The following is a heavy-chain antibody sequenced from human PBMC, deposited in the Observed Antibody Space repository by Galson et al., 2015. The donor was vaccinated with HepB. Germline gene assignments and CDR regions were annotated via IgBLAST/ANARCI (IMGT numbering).Heavy chain of an antibody. CDR3: AREVVYSYGSDWFDP. D-gene: IGHD5-18*01. CDR2: IYYSGST. V-gene: IGHV4-59*01. CDR1: GGSISSYY. J-gene: IGHJ5*02. Sequence: LSLTCTVSGGSISSYYWSWIRQPPGKGLEWIGYIYYSGSTNYNPSLKSRVTISVDTSKNQFSLKLSSVTAADTAVYYCAREVVYSYGSDWFDPWGQGTLVTVSS.